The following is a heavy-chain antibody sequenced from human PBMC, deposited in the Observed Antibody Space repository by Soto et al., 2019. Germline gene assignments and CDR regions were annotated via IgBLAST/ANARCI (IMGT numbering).Heavy chain of an antibody. Sequence: GASVKVSCKASGYTFTSYGISWVRQAPGQGLEWMGWISAYNGNTNYAQKLQGRVTMTTDTSTSTAYMELRSLRSDDTAVYYCARWDIVVVPAAMDYYYGMDVWGQGTTVTVSS. J-gene: IGHJ6*02. CDR1: GYTFTSYG. CDR2: ISAYNGNT. CDR3: ARWDIVVVPAAMDYYYGMDV. D-gene: IGHD2-2*01. V-gene: IGHV1-18*04.